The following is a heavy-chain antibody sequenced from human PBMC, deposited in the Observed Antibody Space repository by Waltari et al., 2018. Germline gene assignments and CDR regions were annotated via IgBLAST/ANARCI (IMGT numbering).Heavy chain of an antibody. CDR2: ITETSGSI. V-gene: IGHV3-23*01. Sequence: EVQLLDSGGGLVQPGGSLRLSCAAAGFNFNADAMAWGRQAPGKGLEWVASITETSGSIFYADSVRGRFSISRDNSKRMLFLQMNSLRAEDTAVYYCAKSRYTSSRDLDGWGQGTLVTVSS. D-gene: IGHD6-19*01. CDR3: AKSRYTSSRDLDG. J-gene: IGHJ4*02. CDR1: GFNFNADA.